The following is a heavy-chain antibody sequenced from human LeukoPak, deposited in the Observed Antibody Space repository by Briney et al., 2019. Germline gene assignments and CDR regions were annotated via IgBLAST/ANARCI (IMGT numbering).Heavy chain of an antibody. CDR1: GFTFSSYS. Sequence: PGGSLRLSCAASGFTFSSYSMNWVRQAPAKGLERVSYISSSSGNIYYADSVKGRFTISRDNAKTSLYLQMNSLRAADTALYYCARDRGGIGYYMDVWGKGTTVTVSS. CDR2: ISSSSGNI. J-gene: IGHJ6*03. CDR3: ARDRGGIGYYMDV. D-gene: IGHD3-16*02. V-gene: IGHV3-48*01.